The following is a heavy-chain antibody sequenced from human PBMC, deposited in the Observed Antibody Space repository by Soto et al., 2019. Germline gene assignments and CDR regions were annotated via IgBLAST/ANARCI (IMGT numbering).Heavy chain of an antibody. V-gene: IGHV4-59*01. J-gene: IGHJ4*02. CDR3: ARGYAADYNDGSGYYPFDC. D-gene: IGHD3-22*01. Sequence: QVQLQESGPGLVKPSETLSLTCTVSGGSIFGYYWSWIRQPPGKGLEWIGYIYYSGNTDYNPSLKSRVTISVDKSKNQFSLKLSSVTAADTAVYYCARGYAADYNDGSGYYPFDCWGQGTLVTVSS. CDR2: IYYSGNT. CDR1: GGSIFGYY.